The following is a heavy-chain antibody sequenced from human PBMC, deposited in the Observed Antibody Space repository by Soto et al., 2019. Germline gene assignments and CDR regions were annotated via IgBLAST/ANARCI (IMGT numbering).Heavy chain of an antibody. D-gene: IGHD3-22*01. J-gene: IGHJ1*01. V-gene: IGHV1-8*01. CDR3: ARGHYYDSSGYLFQH. CDR1: GYTFTSYD. Sequence: ASVKVSCKASGYTFTSYDINWVRQATGQGLEWMGWMNPNSGNTGYAQKFQGRVTMTRNTSLSTAYMELSSLRSEDTAVYYCARGHYYDSSGYLFQHWGQGTLVTVSS. CDR2: MNPNSGNT.